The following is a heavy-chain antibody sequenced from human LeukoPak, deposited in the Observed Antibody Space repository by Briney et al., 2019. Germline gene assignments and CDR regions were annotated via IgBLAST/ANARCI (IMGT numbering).Heavy chain of an antibody. D-gene: IGHD3-3*01. J-gene: IGHJ6*02. CDR1: GFTFSSYA. Sequence: SGGSLRLSCAASGFTFSSYAMHWVRQAPGKGLEWVAVISYDGSNKYYADSVKGRFTISRDNSKNTLYLQMNSLRAEDTAVYYCARGYYDFWSGTKSVYYYYGMDVWGQGTTVTVSS. V-gene: IGHV3-30-3*01. CDR3: ARGYYDFWSGTKSVYYYYGMDV. CDR2: ISYDGSNK.